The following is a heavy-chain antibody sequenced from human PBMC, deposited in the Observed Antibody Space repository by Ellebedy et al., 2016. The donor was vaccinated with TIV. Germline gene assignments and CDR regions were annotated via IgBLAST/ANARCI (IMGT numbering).Heavy chain of an antibody. CDR2: ISAYNGNT. CDR3: ARDGYCSSTSCHDY. J-gene: IGHJ4*02. V-gene: IGHV1-18*01. D-gene: IGHD2-2*03. CDR1: GYTFTTYD. Sequence: ASVKVSXXASGYTFTTYDINWVRQAPGQGLEWMGWISAYNGNTNYAQKLQGRVTMTTDTSTSTAYMELRSLRSDDTAVYYCARDGYCSSTSCHDYWGQGTPVTVSS.